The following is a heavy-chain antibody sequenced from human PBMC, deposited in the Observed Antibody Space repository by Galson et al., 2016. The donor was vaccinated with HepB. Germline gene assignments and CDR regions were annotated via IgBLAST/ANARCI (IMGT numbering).Heavy chain of an antibody. CDR3: VKDLNRPLPRKVILTRQGPYGMDV. Sequence: SLRLSCAVSGFTFDDYAMHWVRLPPGQGLEWVSGISWNSGSIVYADSVKGRFTISRDNAKKSMYLQMNSLRAEDTAFYYCVKDLNRPLPRKVILTRQGPYGMDVWGKGTTFTGSP. D-gene: IGHD2-2*01. V-gene: IGHV3-9*01. CDR1: GFTFDDYA. CDR2: ISWNSGSI. J-gene: IGHJ6*04.